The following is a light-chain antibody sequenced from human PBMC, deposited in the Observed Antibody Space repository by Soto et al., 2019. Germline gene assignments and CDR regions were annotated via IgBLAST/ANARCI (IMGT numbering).Light chain of an antibody. J-gene: IGLJ1*01. V-gene: IGLV2-14*01. CDR1: SSDVGGYNH. Sequence: QSVLTQPASESGSPGQSITISCTGTSSDVGGYNHVSWYQQHPGKAPKLRIFEVSSRSPGISTRFSGSMSGSTASLTISGLQTEDEATFYCSAYTSSSTSVFGTGTKVTVL. CDR2: EVS. CDR3: SAYTSSSTSV.